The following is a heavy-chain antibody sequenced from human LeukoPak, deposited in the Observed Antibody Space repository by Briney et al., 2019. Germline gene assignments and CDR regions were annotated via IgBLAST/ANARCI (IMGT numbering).Heavy chain of an antibody. V-gene: IGHV4-4*07. CDR2: IYTSGRT. J-gene: IGHJ5*02. CDR3: ARAISGGGELLYNWFDP. CDR1: VGSISIYY. Sequence: SETLSLTCTVSVGSISIYYWSWIRQPAGKGLECIWRIYTSGRTKYNPSLKSRVTMSVDTSKNQFSLKLSSVAAADTAVYYCARAISGGGELLYNWFDPWGQGTLVTVSS. D-gene: IGHD1-26*01.